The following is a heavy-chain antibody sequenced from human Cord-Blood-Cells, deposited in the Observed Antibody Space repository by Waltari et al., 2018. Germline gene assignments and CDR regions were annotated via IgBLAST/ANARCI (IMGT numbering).Heavy chain of an antibody. J-gene: IGHJ6*03. CDR3: AHRNSSSWYYYYYMDV. CDR2: IYWNDDK. CDR1: GFSLSTSGVG. D-gene: IGHD6-13*01. Sequence: QITLKESGPTLVKPTQTLTLTCTFSGFSLSTSGVGVGWIRQPPGKALEWLALIYWNDDKRYSPSLKSRLTITKDTSKNQVVLTMTNMDPVDTATYYCAHRNSSSWYYYYYMDVWCKGTTVTVSS. V-gene: IGHV2-5*01.